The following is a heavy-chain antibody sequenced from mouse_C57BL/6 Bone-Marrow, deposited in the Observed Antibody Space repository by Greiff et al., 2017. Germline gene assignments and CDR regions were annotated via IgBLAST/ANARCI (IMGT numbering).Heavy chain of an antibody. Sequence: EVQLQESGAELVRPGASVKLSCTASGFNIKDDYMHWVKQRPEQGLEWIGWIDPENGDTEYASKFQGKATITADTSSNTAYLQLSSLTSEDTAVXYCTHYGSSSRFGYWGQGTLVTVSA. CDR2: IDPENGDT. V-gene: IGHV14-4*01. J-gene: IGHJ3*01. CDR1: GFNIKDDY. CDR3: THYGSSSRFGY. D-gene: IGHD1-1*01.